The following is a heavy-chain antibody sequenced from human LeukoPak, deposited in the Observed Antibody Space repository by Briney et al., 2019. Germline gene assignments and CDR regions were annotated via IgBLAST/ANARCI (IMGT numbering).Heavy chain of an antibody. D-gene: IGHD6-6*01. CDR3: ARGRKAARVFDY. V-gene: IGHV4-34*01. CDR2: INHSGST. Sequence: SSETLSLTCAVYGGSFSGYYWSWIRQPPGKGLEWIGEINHSGSTNYNPSLKSRVTISVDTSKNQFSLKLSSVTAAATAVYYCARGRKAARVFDYWGQGTLVTVSS. J-gene: IGHJ4*02. CDR1: GGSFSGYY.